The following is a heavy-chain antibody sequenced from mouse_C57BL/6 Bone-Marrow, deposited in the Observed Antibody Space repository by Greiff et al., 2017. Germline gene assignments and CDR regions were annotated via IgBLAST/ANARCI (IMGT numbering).Heavy chain of an antibody. V-gene: IGHV1-74*01. Sequence: QVHVQQPGAELVKPGASVTVSCKASGYTFTSYWMHWVQQRPGQGLEWIGRIHPSDSDTNYNQKFKGKATLTVDKSSSTAYMQLSSLTSEDSAVSYCAMGITTVVAPFAYWGQGTLVTVSA. CDR1: GYTFTSYW. J-gene: IGHJ3*01. CDR2: IHPSDSDT. CDR3: AMGITTVVAPFAY. D-gene: IGHD1-1*01.